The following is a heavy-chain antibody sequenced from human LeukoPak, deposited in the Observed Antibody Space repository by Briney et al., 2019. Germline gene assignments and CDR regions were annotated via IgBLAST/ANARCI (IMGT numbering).Heavy chain of an antibody. J-gene: IGHJ5*02. CDR2: IYHTGNA. Sequence: SGTLSLTCTVSGGSINSPNWWNWVRQSPGKGLEWIGEIYHTGNANYNPSLKSRVTISVDTSKNQFSLKLSSVTAADTAVYYCASFMYYYDSSGYYGNWFDPWGQGTLVTVSS. CDR1: GGSINSPNW. CDR3: ASFMYYYDSSGYYGNWFDP. D-gene: IGHD3-22*01. V-gene: IGHV4-4*02.